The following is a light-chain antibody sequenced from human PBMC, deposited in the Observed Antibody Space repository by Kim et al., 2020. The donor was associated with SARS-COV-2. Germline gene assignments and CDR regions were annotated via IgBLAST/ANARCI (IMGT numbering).Light chain of an antibody. J-gene: IGKJ1*01. CDR1: QSVSSSY. CDR3: HQHGASPWT. Sequence: SPGESATLPCRASQSVSSSYFSWYHQKPGQPPRPLIYGASDRAAGIPARFSGSGSGTDFTLAISRLEPEDFAVYFCHQHGASPWTFVQGTKVDIK. V-gene: IGKV3-20*01. CDR2: GAS.